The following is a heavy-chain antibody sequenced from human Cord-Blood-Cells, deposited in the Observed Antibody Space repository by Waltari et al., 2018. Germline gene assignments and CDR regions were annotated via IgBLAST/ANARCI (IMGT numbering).Heavy chain of an antibody. CDR2: INPSGGST. CDR3: ARDGAISSSWYYFDY. J-gene: IGHJ4*02. CDR1: GYTFTSYY. Sequence: QVQLVQSGAEVKKPGASVKVSCKASGYTFTSYYTHWVRHAPGKGLEWMGIINPSGGSTSYAQKFQGRVTMTRDTSTSTVYMELSSLRSEDTAVYYCARDGAISSSWYYFDYWGQGTLVTVSS. V-gene: IGHV1-46*01. D-gene: IGHD6-13*01.